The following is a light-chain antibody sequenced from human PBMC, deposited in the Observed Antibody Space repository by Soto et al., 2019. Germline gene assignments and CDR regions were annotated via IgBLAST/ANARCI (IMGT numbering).Light chain of an antibody. CDR1: STDVGNYDL. J-gene: IGLJ3*02. V-gene: IGLV2-23*01. CDR3: SSYSTSATLV. Sequence: QSALTQPASVSGSPGQSITISCTGTSTDVGNYDLVSWYQKHPGKAPKVMIYEASKRPSGVSHRFSGSKSGNTAFLTISGLQADDEAGYYCSSYSTSATLVFGGGTKVTVL. CDR2: EAS.